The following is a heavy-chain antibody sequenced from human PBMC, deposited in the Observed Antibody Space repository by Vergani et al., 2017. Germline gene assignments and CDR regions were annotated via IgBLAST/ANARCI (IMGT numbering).Heavy chain of an antibody. J-gene: IGHJ4*02. CDR3: ARDLVGTKHFDY. D-gene: IGHD1-7*01. Sequence: EVDLVESGGGLAQPGGSLRLSCEASGFTFSSYWMSWVRQAPGKGLEWVANIKQDGSEKYYVDSVKGRFTISRDNAKNSLYLQMNSLGVEDTAVYYCARDLVGTKHFDYWGQGTQVTVSS. V-gene: IGHV3-7*01. CDR1: GFTFSSYW. CDR2: IKQDGSEK.